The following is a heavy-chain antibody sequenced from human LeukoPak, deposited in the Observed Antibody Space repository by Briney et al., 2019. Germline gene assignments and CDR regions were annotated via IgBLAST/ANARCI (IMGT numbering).Heavy chain of an antibody. CDR3: AKSHASIWNFYDY. D-gene: IGHD6-13*01. J-gene: IGHJ4*02. CDR1: GFTFSGYA. V-gene: IGHV3-23*01. Sequence: GGSLRLSCAASGFTFSGYAMRWVRLASGEGLEWVSAITAGGDSTYYAESVKGWFTISRDNLKNMVVLQMSTLTAEDTAIYCCAKSHASIWNFYDYWGQGTLVTVSS. CDR2: ITAGGDST.